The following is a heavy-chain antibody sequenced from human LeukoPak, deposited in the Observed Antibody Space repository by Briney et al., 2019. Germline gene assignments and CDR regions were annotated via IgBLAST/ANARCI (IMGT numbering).Heavy chain of an antibody. J-gene: IGHJ4*02. CDR3: ARGGRGGIAAAG. V-gene: IGHV3-7*01. D-gene: IGHD6-13*01. CDR1: GFTFSSYW. CDR2: IKQDGSEK. Sequence: QSGGSLRLSCAVSGFTFSSYWMSWVRQAPGKGLEWVANIKQDGSEKYYVDSVKGRFTISRDNAKNSLYLQMNSLRAEDTAVYYCARGGRGGIAAAGWGQGTLVTVSS.